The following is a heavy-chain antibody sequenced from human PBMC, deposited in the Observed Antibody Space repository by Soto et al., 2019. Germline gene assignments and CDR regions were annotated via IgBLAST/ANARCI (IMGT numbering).Heavy chain of an antibody. Sequence: EVQLGESGGGMVKPGGSLRLSCAASGFTFSSYSMNWVRQAPGKGLEWVSSISSSSSYIYYADSVKGRFTISRDNAKNSLSLQMNSLRAEDTAVYDCAREVWFSPYYFDYWGQGPLVTVSS. CDR2: ISSSSSYI. CDR1: GFTFSSYS. D-gene: IGHD3-10*01. CDR3: AREVWFSPYYFDY. J-gene: IGHJ4*02. V-gene: IGHV3-21*01.